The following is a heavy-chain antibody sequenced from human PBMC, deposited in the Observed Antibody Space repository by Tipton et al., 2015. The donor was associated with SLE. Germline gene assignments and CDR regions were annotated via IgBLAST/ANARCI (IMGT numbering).Heavy chain of an antibody. CDR2: IYYSGST. D-gene: IGHD3-10*01. J-gene: IGHJ4*02. CDR3: ARVAVRGVQFVERFDY. V-gene: IGHV4-59*11. CDR1: GGSISSHY. Sequence: TLSLTCTVSGGSISSHYWSWIRQPPGKGLEWIGYIYYSGSTNYNPSLKSRVTISVDTSKNQFSLKLSSVTAADTAVYYCARVAVRGVQFVERFDYWGQGTLATVSS.